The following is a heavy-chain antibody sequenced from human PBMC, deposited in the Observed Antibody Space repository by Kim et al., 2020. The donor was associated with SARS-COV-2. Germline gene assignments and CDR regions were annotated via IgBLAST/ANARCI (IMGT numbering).Heavy chain of an antibody. J-gene: IGHJ3*02. D-gene: IGHD5-18*01. CDR1: GYTFTGYY. CDR2: INPNSGGT. Sequence: ASVKVSCKASGYTFTGYYMHWVRQAPGQGLEWMGRINPNSGGTNYAQKFQGRVTMTRDTSISTAYMELSRLRSDDTAVYYCARGRQLWSNDAFDIWGQGTMVTVSS. V-gene: IGHV1-2*06. CDR3: ARGRQLWSNDAFDI.